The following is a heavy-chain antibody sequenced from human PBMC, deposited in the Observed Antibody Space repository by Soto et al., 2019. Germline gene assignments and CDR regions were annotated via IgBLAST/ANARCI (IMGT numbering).Heavy chain of an antibody. CDR1: GFTFTSSA. CDR2: IVVGSGNT. J-gene: IGHJ6*02. D-gene: IGHD6-13*01. Sequence: ASVKVSCKASGFTFTSSAVQWVRQARGQRLEWIGWIVVGSGNTNYAQKFQERVTITRDMSTSTAYMELSSLRSEDTAVYYCAADLPRIAAAGTTAPPYYCYYGRDVWGQGTTVTVSS. V-gene: IGHV1-58*01. CDR3: AADLPRIAAAGTTAPPYYCYYGRDV.